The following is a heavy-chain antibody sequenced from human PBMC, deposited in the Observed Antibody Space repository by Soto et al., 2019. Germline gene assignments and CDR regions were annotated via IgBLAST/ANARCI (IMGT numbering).Heavy chain of an antibody. Sequence: QVQLQESGPGLVKPSQTLSLTCTVSGGSITRGNYYWSWIRQPPGKGLEWIGFITDSGSTYYSTSLTSRVTISVDTSKSQFSLNLSVVTAADTAVYYCATMGTPATGLYFFDYWGQGSLVTFSS. D-gene: IGHD2-15*01. CDR1: GGSITRGNYY. CDR3: ATMGTPATGLYFFDY. V-gene: IGHV4-30-4*01. J-gene: IGHJ4*02. CDR2: ITDSGST.